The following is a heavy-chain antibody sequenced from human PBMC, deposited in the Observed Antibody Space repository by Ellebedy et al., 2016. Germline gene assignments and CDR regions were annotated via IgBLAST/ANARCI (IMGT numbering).Heavy chain of an antibody. J-gene: IGHJ4*02. D-gene: IGHD3-3*01. CDR3: ARTAGSMEWLPYFDY. CDR1: GGPISSYY. V-gene: IGHV4-39*07. Sequence: SETLSLTCTVSGGPISSYYWGWIRQPPGKGLEWIGSIYYSGSTYDNPSLKSRVTISVDTSKNQFSLKLTSVTAADTAVYYCARTAGSMEWLPYFDYWGQGTLVTVFS. CDR2: IYYSGST.